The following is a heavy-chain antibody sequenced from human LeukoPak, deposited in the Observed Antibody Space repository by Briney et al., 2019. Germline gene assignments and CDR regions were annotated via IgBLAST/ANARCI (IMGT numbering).Heavy chain of an antibody. CDR1: GFTFSSYA. CDR3: AKDRSSRYDFWSGSFSHYYYYYMDA. CDR2: ISGGSA. D-gene: IGHD3-3*01. V-gene: IGHV3-23*01. Sequence: PGGSLRLSCAASGFTFSSYAMSWVRQAPGKGLEWVSAISGGSADYADSVKGRFSISIDNSKNTLYLQMNSLRAEDTAVYYCAKDRSSRYDFWSGSFSHYYYYYMDAWGKGTTVTVSS. J-gene: IGHJ6*03.